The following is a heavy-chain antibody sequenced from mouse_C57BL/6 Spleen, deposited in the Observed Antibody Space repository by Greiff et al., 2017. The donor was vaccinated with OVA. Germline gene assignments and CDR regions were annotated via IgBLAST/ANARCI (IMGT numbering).Heavy chain of an antibody. V-gene: IGHV5-6*01. CDR3: ARTMDDYDVDYYAMDY. CDR1: GFTFSSYG. D-gene: IGHD2-4*01. Sequence: EVQLKESGGDLVKPGGSLKLSCAASGFTFSSYGMSWVRQTPDKRLEWVATISSGGSSTYYPDSVKGRFTISRDNAKNTLYLQMSSLKSEDTAMYYCARTMDDYDVDYYAMDYWGQGTSVTVSS. CDR2: ISSGGSST. J-gene: IGHJ4*01.